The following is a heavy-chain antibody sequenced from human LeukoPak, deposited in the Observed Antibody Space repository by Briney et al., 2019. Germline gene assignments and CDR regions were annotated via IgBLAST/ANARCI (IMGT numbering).Heavy chain of an antibody. Sequence: PSETLSLTCTVSGGSIRSSYYYWGWIRQPPGKGLEWIGSIYDSGSTYYNPSLKSRVTISVDTSKNQFSLKLSSVTAADTAVYYCARGRIYYDSSGYYFDYWGQGTLVTVSS. V-gene: IGHV4-39*07. D-gene: IGHD3-22*01. CDR3: ARGRIYYDSSGYYFDY. J-gene: IGHJ4*02. CDR2: IYDSGST. CDR1: GGSIRSSYYY.